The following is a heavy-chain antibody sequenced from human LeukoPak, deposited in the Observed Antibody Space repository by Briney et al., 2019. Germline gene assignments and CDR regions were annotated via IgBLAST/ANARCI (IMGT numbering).Heavy chain of an antibody. D-gene: IGHD2-2*03. J-gene: IGHJ4*02. Sequence: PEASVKVSCKASGYTFTSYYMHWVRQAPGQGLEWMGIINPSGGSTSYAQKFQGRVTMTRDMSTSTVYMELSSLRSEDTAVYYCARTGYCSSTSCYLWYYWGQGTLVTVSS. CDR2: INPSGGST. CDR3: ARTGYCSSTSCYLWYY. CDR1: GYTFTSYY. V-gene: IGHV1-46*01.